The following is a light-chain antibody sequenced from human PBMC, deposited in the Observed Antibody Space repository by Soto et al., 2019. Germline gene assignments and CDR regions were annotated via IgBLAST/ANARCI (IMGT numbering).Light chain of an antibody. CDR3: QQYGSSPIT. J-gene: IGKJ5*01. CDR1: QSVSSGH. V-gene: IGKV3D-20*01. Sequence: EIVLTQSPGTLSLSPGERATLSCRASQSVSSGHLAWYQQKPGLAPRLLIYDASSRATGIPDRFSGSGSGTDFTLTISRLEPEDFAVYYCQQYGSSPITFGQGTRLEIK. CDR2: DAS.